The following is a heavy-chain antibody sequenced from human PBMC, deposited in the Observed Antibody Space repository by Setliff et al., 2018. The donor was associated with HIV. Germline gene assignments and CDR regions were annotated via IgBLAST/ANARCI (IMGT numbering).Heavy chain of an antibody. D-gene: IGHD7-27*01. J-gene: IGHJ3*01. CDR3: ARVPNRGSAPFAYDV. CDR2: ILDSGST. V-gene: IGHV4-31*03. Sequence: SETLSLTCTVSGASISSGGYYWNWIRQLPGKGLEWIGYILDSGSTYYNPSLRGRLSMSIDTSANQFSVELTSVTAADTALYFCARVPNRGSAPFAYDVWGLGTMVTVSS. CDR1: GASISSGGYY.